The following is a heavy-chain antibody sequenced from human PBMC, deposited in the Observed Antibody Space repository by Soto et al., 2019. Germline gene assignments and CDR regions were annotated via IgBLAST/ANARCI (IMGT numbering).Heavy chain of an antibody. V-gene: IGHV5-51*01. CDR3: ATVAGNHRVRYYFDY. Sequence: GESLKISCKGSGYSFTSYWIGWVRQMPGKGLEWMGIIYPGDSDTRYSPSFQGQVTISADKSISTAYLQWSSLKASDTAMYYCATVAGNHRVRYYFDYWGQGTLVTVSS. CDR1: GYSFTSYW. CDR2: IYPGDSDT. D-gene: IGHD6-19*01. J-gene: IGHJ4*02.